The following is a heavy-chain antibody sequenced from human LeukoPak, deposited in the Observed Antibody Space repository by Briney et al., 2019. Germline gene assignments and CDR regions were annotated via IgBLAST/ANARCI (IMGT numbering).Heavy chain of an antibody. V-gene: IGHV3-53*01. CDR2: IYSGGSA. Sequence: GGSLRLSCAASGFTVSSNYMSWVRQAPGKGLEWVSVIYSGGSAYYADSVKGRFTISRDNSKNTLYLRMNSLRAEDTAVYYCARGVIRPGYSYGLHDYYMDVWGKGTTVTVSS. CDR3: ARGVIRPGYSYGLHDYYMDV. J-gene: IGHJ6*03. D-gene: IGHD5-18*01. CDR1: GFTVSSNY.